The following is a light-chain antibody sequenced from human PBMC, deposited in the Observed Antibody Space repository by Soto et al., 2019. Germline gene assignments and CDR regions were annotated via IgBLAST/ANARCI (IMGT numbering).Light chain of an antibody. CDR2: EVS. CDR1: SSDVGGYNY. CDR3: SSYAGSNNFVV. Sequence: QSALTQPPSASGSPGQSVTISCTGTSSDVGGYNYVSWYQQHPGKAPKLMIYEVSKRPSGVPDRFSGSKSGNTASLTVFGLQAEDEVDYYCSSYAGSNNFVVFGGGTKLTVL. V-gene: IGLV2-8*01. J-gene: IGLJ2*01.